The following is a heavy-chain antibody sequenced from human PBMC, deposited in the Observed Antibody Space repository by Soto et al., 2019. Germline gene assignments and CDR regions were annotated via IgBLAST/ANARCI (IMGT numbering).Heavy chain of an antibody. CDR1: GCTFSSYG. V-gene: IGHV3-30*18. J-gene: IGHJ4*02. CDR3: AKELVLWFGEHLYFDS. Sequence: PGGSLRLSCAASGCTFSSYGMHWVRQAPGKGLEWVAVISYDGSNTYYAEFVKGRFTISRDNSKNTLYLQMNSLRAEDTAIYYCAKELVLWFGEHLYFDSWGQGSLVTVSS. D-gene: IGHD3-10*01. CDR2: ISYDGSNT.